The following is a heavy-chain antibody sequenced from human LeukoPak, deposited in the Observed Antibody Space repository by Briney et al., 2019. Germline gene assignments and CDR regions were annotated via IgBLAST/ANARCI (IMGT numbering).Heavy chain of an antibody. CDR2: MNPNNGNT. V-gene: IGHV1-8*01. CDR3: ARGEYMYGHDLDY. D-gene: IGHD2/OR15-2a*01. J-gene: IGHJ4*02. Sequence: ASVKVSCKASGYTFTSYDINWVRRATGQGLEWMGWMNPNNGNTGYAQKFQGRVTMTRNTSISTVYMELSSLRYEDTAVYYCARGEYMYGHDLDYWGQGTLVTVSS. CDR1: GYTFTSYD.